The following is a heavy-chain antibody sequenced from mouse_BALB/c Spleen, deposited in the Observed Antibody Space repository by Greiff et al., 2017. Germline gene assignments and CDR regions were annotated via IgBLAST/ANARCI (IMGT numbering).Heavy chain of an antibody. D-gene: IGHD2-1*01. CDR1: GFSLTGYG. CDR3: ARDHYYGNYAWFAY. V-gene: IGHV2-6-7*01. CDR2: IWGDGST. J-gene: IGHJ3*01. Sequence: VQLQQSGPGLVAPSQSLSITCTVSGFSLTGYGVNWVRQPPGKGLEWLGMIWGDGSTDYNSALKSRLSISKDNSKSQVFLKMNSLQTDDTARYYCARDHYYGNYAWFAYWGQGTLVTVSA.